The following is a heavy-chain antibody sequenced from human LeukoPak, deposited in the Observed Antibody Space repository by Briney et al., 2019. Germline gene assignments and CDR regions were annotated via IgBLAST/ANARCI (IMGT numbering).Heavy chain of an antibody. J-gene: IGHJ4*02. CDR2: ISAYNGNT. V-gene: IGHV1-18*01. Sequence: ASVKVSCKASGYTFTSYGISWVRQAPGQGLEWMGWISAYNGNTNYAQKLQGRVTMTTDTSTSTAYMELRSLRSDDTAVYYCAREGAPWDYSNXNPFDYWGQGTLVTVSS. CDR3: AREGAPWDYSNXNPFDY. CDR1: GYTFTSYG. D-gene: IGHD4-4*01.